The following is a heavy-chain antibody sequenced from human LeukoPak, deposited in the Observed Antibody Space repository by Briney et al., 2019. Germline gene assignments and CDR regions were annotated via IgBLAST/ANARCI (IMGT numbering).Heavy chain of an antibody. V-gene: IGHV1-18*01. CDR1: GYTFTSYG. CDR2: ISAYNGNT. CDR3: ARASGVSIAAAGTPYYYGMDV. Sequence: ASVKVSCKASGYTFTSYGISWVRQAPGQGLEWMGWISAYNGNTNYAQKLQGRVTMTTDTSTSTAYMELRSLRSDDTAVYYCARASGVSIAAAGTPYYYGMDVWGQGTTVTVSS. J-gene: IGHJ6*02. D-gene: IGHD6-13*01.